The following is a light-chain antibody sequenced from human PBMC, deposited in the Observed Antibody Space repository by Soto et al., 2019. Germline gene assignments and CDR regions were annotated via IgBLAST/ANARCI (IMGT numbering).Light chain of an antibody. Sequence: EIVLTQSPGTLSFSPWERSTLSCMAIQRVISQYLAWYQRKPGQAPRLLIYGASSRATGIPDRFSGSGSETDFTLTVSRLEPEDFAVYYCQHYGSSPPITFGQGTRLEIK. J-gene: IGKJ5*01. CDR1: QRVISQY. CDR3: QHYGSSPPIT. V-gene: IGKV3-20*01. CDR2: GAS.